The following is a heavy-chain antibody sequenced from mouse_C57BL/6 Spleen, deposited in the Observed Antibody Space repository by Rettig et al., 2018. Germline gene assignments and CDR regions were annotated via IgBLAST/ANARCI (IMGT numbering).Heavy chain of an antibody. D-gene: IGHD2-3*01. CDR1: GYTFTSYG. V-gene: IGHV1-81*01. CDR2: IYPRSGNT. J-gene: IGHJ4*01. Sequence: QVQLQQSGAELARPGASVKLSCKASGYTFTSYGISWVKQRTGQGLEWIGEIYPRSGNTYYNEKFKGKATLTADKSSSTAYMELRSLTSEDSAVYFCARTCYDGYYAGCAMDYWGQGTSVTVSS. CDR3: ARTCYDGYYAGCAMDY.